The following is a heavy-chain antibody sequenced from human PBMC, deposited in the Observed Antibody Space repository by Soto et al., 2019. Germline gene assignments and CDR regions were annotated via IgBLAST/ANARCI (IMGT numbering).Heavy chain of an antibody. CDR3: AKDHTVVTRDAFDI. CDR2: ISDSGTGT. J-gene: IGHJ3*02. V-gene: IGHV3-23*01. CDR1: GFTFSSYA. D-gene: IGHD3-22*01. Sequence: EVQILESGGGLVQPGGSLRLSCAASGFTFSSYAMYWVRQAPGKGLAWVSGISDSGTGTYYADSVKGRFTISRDNSKNTVYLEMKSLRVEDTAVYYCAKDHTVVTRDAFDIWGQGTMVNVSS.